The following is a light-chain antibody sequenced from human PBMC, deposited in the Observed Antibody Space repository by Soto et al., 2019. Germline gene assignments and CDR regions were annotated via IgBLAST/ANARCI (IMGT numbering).Light chain of an antibody. J-gene: IGLJ2*01. CDR3: DSYAGSNNVI. CDR2: DVS. V-gene: IGLV2-8*01. CDR1: SSDVGAYNY. Sequence: QSVMTQPPSASGSPGQSVTVSCSGTSSDVGAYNYVSWYQQHPGKAPNLMIYDVSQRPSAVPDRFSGAKSGNTAYLTVSGLQAEDEADYYCDSYAGSNNVIFGGGTKLTVL.